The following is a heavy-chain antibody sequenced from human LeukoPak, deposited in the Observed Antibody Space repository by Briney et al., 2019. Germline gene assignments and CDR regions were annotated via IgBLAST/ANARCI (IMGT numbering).Heavy chain of an antibody. CDR1: GVSISSYY. D-gene: IGHD3-22*01. CDR2: IYYSGST. CDR3: ARDYYDSSGYYYANWFDP. V-gene: IGHV4-59*01. Sequence: SETLSFTCTGSGVSISSYYWSWIRQPPGKGLEWIGYIYYSGSTNYNPSLKSRVTISVDTSKNQFSLKLSSVTAADTAVYYCARDYYDSSGYYYANWFDPWGQGTLVTVSS. J-gene: IGHJ5*02.